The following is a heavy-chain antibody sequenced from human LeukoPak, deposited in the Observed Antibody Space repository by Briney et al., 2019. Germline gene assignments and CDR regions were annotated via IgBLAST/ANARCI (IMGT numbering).Heavy chain of an antibody. Sequence: SVKVSCKASGGTFSSYAISWVRQAPGQGLEWMGGIIPIFGTANYAQKFQGRVTVTADESTSTAYMELSSLRSEDTAVYYCARAGQLLRGNWFDPWGQGTLVTVSS. D-gene: IGHD2-2*01. V-gene: IGHV1-69*13. J-gene: IGHJ5*02. CDR1: GGTFSSYA. CDR2: IIPIFGTA. CDR3: ARAGQLLRGNWFDP.